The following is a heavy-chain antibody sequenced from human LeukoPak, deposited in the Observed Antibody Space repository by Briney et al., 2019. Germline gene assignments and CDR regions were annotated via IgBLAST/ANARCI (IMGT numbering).Heavy chain of an antibody. D-gene: IGHD1-26*01. Sequence: PSETLSLTCTVSGCSIGSSSYYWAWIRQPPGKGLEWIGSIYCTGSTYYNPSLKSRVTISVDTSKYQFSLRLSSVTAADTPVYYCARDYRLTQIQYWGQGTLVTVSS. CDR1: GCSIGSSSYY. CDR2: IYCTGST. J-gene: IGHJ1*01. CDR3: ARDYRLTQIQY. V-gene: IGHV4-39*07.